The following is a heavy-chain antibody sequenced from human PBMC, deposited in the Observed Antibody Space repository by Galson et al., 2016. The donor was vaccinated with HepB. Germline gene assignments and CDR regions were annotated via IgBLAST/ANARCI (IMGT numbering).Heavy chain of an antibody. J-gene: IGHJ6*02. Sequence: SLRLSCAASGLNFERFGMHWVRQAPGKGLEWVAVIWYDGSKKYYADSVKGRVTISRDNSKNTLYLEMNSLRAEDTAVYFCAGASDYYGLDVWGQGTTVTVSS. CDR3: AGASDYYGLDV. D-gene: IGHD3-16*01. V-gene: IGHV3-33*01. CDR1: GLNFERFG. CDR2: IWYDGSKK.